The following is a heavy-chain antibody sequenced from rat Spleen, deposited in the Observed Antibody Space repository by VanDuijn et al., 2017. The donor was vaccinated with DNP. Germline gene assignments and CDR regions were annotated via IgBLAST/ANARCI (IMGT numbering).Heavy chain of an antibody. CDR3: TSNPHIRTAAPFDY. CDR1: GFIFSNYW. J-gene: IGHJ2*01. CDR2: ITNTGDIT. Sequence: EVQLVESGGGLVQPGRSMKLSCAASGFIFSNYWMTWIRQAPGKGLEWVASITNTGDITYYSDSVKGRFSISRDNAKSTLYLQVNSRRSEETATYYCTSNPHIRTAAPFDYWGQGVMVTVSS. V-gene: IGHV5-31*01. D-gene: IGHD3-8*01.